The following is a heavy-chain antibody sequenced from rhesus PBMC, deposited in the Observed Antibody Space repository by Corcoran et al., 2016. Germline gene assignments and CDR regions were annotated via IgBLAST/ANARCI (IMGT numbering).Heavy chain of an antibody. D-gene: IGHD3-28*01. J-gene: IGHJ5-1*01. CDR1: GFTFGDYG. CDR2: ISSASMYI. CDR3: TRGPHYFGSGYRQNRFDV. Sequence: EVQLVVSGGGLVHPGGSLRLSCAASGFTFGDYGLLWVRKAPGKGRERDSSISSASMYIYYADSGKGRFTISRDNAKNSLSLQMSGLRAEDTAVYYCTRGPHYFGSGYRQNRFDVWGPGVLVTVSS. V-gene: IGHV3-183*01.